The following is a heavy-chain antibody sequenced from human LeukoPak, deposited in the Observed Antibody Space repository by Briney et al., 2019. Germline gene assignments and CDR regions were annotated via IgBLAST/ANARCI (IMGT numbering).Heavy chain of an antibody. CDR3: AKDANPYYYDSSGYQSCIDY. J-gene: IGHJ4*02. CDR1: GFTFSSYG. CDR2: IRYDGSNK. D-gene: IGHD3-22*01. V-gene: IGHV3-30*02. Sequence: PGGSLRLSCAASGFTFSSYGMHWVRQAPGKGLEWVAFIRYDGSNKYYADSVEGRFTISRDNSKNTLYLQMNSLRAEDTAVYYCAKDANPYYYDSSGYQSCIDYWGQGTLVTVSS.